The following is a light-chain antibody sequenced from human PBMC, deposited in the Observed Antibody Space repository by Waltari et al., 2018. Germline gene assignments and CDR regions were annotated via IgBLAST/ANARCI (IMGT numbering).Light chain of an antibody. Sequence: YELTQTPSVSVSPGQTAKITCSGEALPKHYVYWYQKKPGQAPVLVILKDTERPAEVPERFSGSTSGTRVTLTISGAQAEDEADYYCQSVDSTGSYVVFGGVTKLTVL. J-gene: IGLJ2*01. CDR3: QSVDSTGSYVV. CDR2: KDT. V-gene: IGLV3-25*03. CDR1: ALPKHY.